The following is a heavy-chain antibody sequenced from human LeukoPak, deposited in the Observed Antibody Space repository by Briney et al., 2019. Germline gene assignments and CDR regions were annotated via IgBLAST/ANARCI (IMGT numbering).Heavy chain of an antibody. CDR1: GGSISSSRYY. CDR3: ARLDYSDSSLDY. J-gene: IGHJ4*02. V-gene: IGHV4-39*01. CDR2: IYYSGGT. D-gene: IGHD6-6*01. Sequence: KSSETLSLTCTVSGGSISSSRYYWGWIRQPPGEGLEWIGTIYYSGGTYYNPSLKSRVTISVDTSKNQFSLKLSSVTAADTAVYYCARLDYSDSSLDYWGQGTLVTVSS.